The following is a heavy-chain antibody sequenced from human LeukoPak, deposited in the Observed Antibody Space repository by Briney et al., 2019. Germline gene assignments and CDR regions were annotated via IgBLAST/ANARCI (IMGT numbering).Heavy chain of an antibody. J-gene: IGHJ4*02. V-gene: IGHV4-4*02. Sequence: PSGTLSLTCAVSGGSISSSNWWSWVRQPPGKGLEWIGYIYYSGSTNYNPSLKSRVTISVDTSESQFSLKLRSVTAADTAVYYCARVGPYSGDDYRDYWGQGTLVTVSS. D-gene: IGHD5-12*01. CDR2: IYYSGST. CDR1: GGSISSSNW. CDR3: ARVGPYSGDDYRDY.